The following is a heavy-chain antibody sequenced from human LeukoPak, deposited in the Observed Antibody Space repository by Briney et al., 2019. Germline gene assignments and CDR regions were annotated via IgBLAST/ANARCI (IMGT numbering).Heavy chain of an antibody. CDR2: VSYDGGNE. Sequence: GGSLRLSCAAPGFTFSNYAIHWVRQAPGKGLEWVAVVSYDGGNEYYADSVKGRFTISRDNSKNTLYLQMNSLRAEDTAVYYCARDRERYYYFGMDVWGKGTTVTVSS. CDR3: ARDRERYYYFGMDV. J-gene: IGHJ6*04. V-gene: IGHV3-30*04. CDR1: GFTFSNYA.